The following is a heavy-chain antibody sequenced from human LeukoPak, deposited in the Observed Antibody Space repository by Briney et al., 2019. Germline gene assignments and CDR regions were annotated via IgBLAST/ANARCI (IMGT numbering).Heavy chain of an antibody. CDR3: ARLGYSSGWSPGPGDY. J-gene: IGHJ4*02. V-gene: IGHV4-34*01. CDR2: INHSGST. Sequence: SETLSLTCAVYGGSFSGYYWSWIRQPPGKGLEWIGEINHSGSTNYNPSLKSRVTISVDTPKNQFSLKLSSVTAADTAVYYCARLGYSSGWSPGPGDYWGQGTLVTVSS. D-gene: IGHD6-19*01. CDR1: GGSFSGYY.